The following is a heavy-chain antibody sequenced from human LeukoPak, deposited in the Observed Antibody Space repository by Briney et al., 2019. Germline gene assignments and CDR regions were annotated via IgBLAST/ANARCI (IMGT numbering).Heavy chain of an antibody. CDR1: GFTFSDYY. Sequence: GGSLRLSCAASGFTFSDYYMSWIRQAPGKGLEWVSYISSSGSTIYYADFVKGRFTISRENAKNSLYLQMNSLRAGDTAVYYCARGRDVYYYGSSGYYLDYWGQGTLVTVSS. D-gene: IGHD3-22*01. J-gene: IGHJ4*02. CDR2: ISSSGSTI. V-gene: IGHV3-11*04. CDR3: ARGRDVYYYGSSGYYLDY.